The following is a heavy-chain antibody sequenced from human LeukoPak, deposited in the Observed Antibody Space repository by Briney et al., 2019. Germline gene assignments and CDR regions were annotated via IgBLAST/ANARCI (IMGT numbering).Heavy chain of an antibody. CDR2: IWYDGSNK. J-gene: IGHJ4*02. CDR1: GFTFSSYA. Sequence: GGSLRLSCSASGFTFSSYAMHWVRQAPGKGLEWVAVIWYDGSNKYYADSVKGRFTISRDNSKNTLYLQMNSLRAEDTAVYYCARENRYSGSYYFDYWGQGTLVTVSS. CDR3: ARENRYSGSYYFDY. V-gene: IGHV3-33*08. D-gene: IGHD1-26*01.